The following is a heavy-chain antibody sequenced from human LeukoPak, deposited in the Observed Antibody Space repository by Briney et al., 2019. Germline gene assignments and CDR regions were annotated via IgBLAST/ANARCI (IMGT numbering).Heavy chain of an antibody. V-gene: IGHV1-69*01. CDR1: GGTFSSYA. D-gene: IGHD5-18*01. CDR2: IIPIFGTA. J-gene: IGHJ4*02. CDR3: AREDTAMAPLDY. Sequence: SVKVSCKASGGTFSSYAISWVRQAPGQGLEWVGGIIPIFGTANYAQKFQGRVTITADESTSTAYMELSSLRSEDTAVYYCAREDTAMAPLDYWGQGTLVTVSS.